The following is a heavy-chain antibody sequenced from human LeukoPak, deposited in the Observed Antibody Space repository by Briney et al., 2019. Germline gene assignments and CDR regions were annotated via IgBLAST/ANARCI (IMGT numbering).Heavy chain of an antibody. V-gene: IGHV3-21*01. CDR1: GFTFSSYS. CDR3: AREGITDYGMDV. D-gene: IGHD1-14*01. CDR2: ISSSSSYI. J-gene: IGHJ6*02. Sequence: GGSLRVSCAASGFTFSSYSMNGVRQAPGNGLEWVSSISSSSSYIYYADSVKGRFTISRDNAKNSLYLQMNSLRAEDTAVYYCAREGITDYGMDVWGQGTTVTVSS.